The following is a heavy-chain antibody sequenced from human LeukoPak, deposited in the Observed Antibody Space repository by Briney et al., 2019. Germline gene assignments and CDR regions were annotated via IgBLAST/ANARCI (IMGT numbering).Heavy chain of an antibody. V-gene: IGHV1-46*03. J-gene: IGHJ4*02. D-gene: IGHD6-19*01. CDR2: INPSGGST. CDR3: ARDRDQWLVDY. CDR1: GGTFSSYA. Sequence: VASVKVSCKASGGTFSSYAISWVRQAPGQGLEWMGIINPSGGSTSYAQKFQGRVTMTRDTSTSTVYMELSSLRSEDTAVYYCARDRDQWLVDYWGQGTLVTVSS.